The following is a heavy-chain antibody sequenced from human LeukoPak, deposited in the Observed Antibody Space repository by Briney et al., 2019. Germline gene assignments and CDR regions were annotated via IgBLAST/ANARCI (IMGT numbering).Heavy chain of an antibody. CDR2: IWYDGSNK. V-gene: IGHV3-33*01. D-gene: IGHD2-2*01. Sequence: GGSLRLSCAASGFTFSSYGMHWVRQAPGKGLEWVAVIWYDGSNKYYADSVKGRFTISRDNSKNTLYLQMNSLRAEDTAVYYCARDGGSSTTNAFDIWGQGTMVTVSS. CDR1: GFTFSSYG. CDR3: ARDGGSSTTNAFDI. J-gene: IGHJ3*02.